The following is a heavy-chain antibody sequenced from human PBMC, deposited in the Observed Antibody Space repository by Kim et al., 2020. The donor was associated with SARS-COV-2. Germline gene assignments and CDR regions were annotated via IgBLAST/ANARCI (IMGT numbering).Heavy chain of an antibody. CDR3: AKDRVASATRGEFDF. Sequence: GGSLRLSCAASGFSFNTYSMNWVRQAPGKGLEWVSAISSLSDYIYYPDSMKGRFTISRDNAKNLLFLQINSLRVDDTAVYFCAKDRVASATRGEFDFWGQ. V-gene: IGHV3-21*01. CDR2: ISSLSDYI. D-gene: IGHD2-15*01. J-gene: IGHJ4*02. CDR1: GFSFNTYS.